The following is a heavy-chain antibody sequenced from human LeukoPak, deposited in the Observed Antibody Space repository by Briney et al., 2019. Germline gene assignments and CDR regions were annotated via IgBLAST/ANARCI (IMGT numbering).Heavy chain of an antibody. Sequence: GRSLRLSCAASGFTFSSYGMHWVRQAPGKGLEWVSAISGGGGSTYYADSVKGRFTISRDNSKNTLYLQMNSLRAEDTAVYYCARESRPYCSSTSCYVSSRRRNHYYYMDVWGKGTTVTVSS. CDR2: ISGGGGST. V-gene: IGHV3-23*01. D-gene: IGHD2-2*01. CDR1: GFTFSSYG. J-gene: IGHJ6*03. CDR3: ARESRPYCSSTSCYVSSRRRNHYYYMDV.